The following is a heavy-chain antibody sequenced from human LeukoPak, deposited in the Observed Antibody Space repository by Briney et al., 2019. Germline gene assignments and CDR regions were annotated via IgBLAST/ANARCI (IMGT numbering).Heavy chain of an antibody. CDR1: LVPVASNY. CDR2: FYSGEST. V-gene: IGHV3-53*01. J-gene: IGHJ4*02. D-gene: IGHD1-26*01. Sequence: GGSLILSCAAALVPVASNYMAWGRQAPGQGVEWVACFYSGESTFYADSVKGRFTISRAAYKNTVHLQMDRLPADDTAMYYCARALGSGTYYGWGQGTLVTVSS. CDR3: ARALGSGTYYG.